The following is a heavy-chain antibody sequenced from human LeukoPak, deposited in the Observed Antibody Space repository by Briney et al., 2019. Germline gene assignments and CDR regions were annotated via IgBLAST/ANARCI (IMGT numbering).Heavy chain of an antibody. CDR1: GVTFSSYA. J-gene: IGHJ5*02. CDR3: ASSSGWYTPSYNWFDP. V-gene: IGHV3-23*01. CDR2: ISGSGASI. Sequence: GGSLRLSCAASGVTFSSYAMSWVRQAPGKGLEWVSGISGSGASIYYADSVKGRFSIFRDNSKNTLYLQMKSLSAEDTAVYYCASSSGWYTPSYNWFDPWGQGTLVTVAS. D-gene: IGHD6-19*01.